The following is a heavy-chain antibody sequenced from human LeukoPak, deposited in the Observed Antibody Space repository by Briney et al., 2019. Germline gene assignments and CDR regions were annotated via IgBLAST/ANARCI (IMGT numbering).Heavy chain of an antibody. CDR2: VYSSGST. D-gene: IGHD3-3*01. V-gene: IGHV4-59*10. CDR1: GGSFSGYY. J-gene: IGHJ4*02. Sequence: SETLSLTCAVYGGSFSGYYWSWIRQPAGKGLEWIGRVYSSGSTNYNPSLRSRVTMSVDTSKNQFSLKLRSVTAADTAVYYCARGGATYYDFWSDYWGQGTLVTVSS. CDR3: ARGGATYYDFWSDY.